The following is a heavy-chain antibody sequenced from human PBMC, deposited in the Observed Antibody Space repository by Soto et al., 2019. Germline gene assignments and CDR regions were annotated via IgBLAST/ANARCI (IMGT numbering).Heavy chain of an antibody. J-gene: IGHJ6*02. D-gene: IGHD3-9*01. CDR2: ITGSSSYI. V-gene: IGHV3-21*06. CDR1: GFSFSSHN. CDR3: ARLVASETGYGMDV. Sequence: DVQLVESGGGLVKPGGSLRLSCAASGFSFSSHNMNWVRQAPGKGLEWVSSITGSSSYIFYADSVKGRFTISRDNAKNTVYLQMNSLRAEDTGVYYCARLVASETGYGMDVWGQGTTVTVSS.